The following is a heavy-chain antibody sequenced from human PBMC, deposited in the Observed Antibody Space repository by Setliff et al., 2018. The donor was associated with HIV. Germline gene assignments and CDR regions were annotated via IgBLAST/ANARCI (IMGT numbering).Heavy chain of an antibody. Sequence: SCTVSGGSISSYYWSWIRQPPGKGLEWIGYIYYSGSTDYNPALKSRVTISVDTSKNQFSLKLSSVTAADTAVYYCARGSSWQYYYYYYMDVWGKGTTVTVSS. D-gene: IGHD6-13*01. J-gene: IGHJ6*03. CDR3: ARGSSWQYYYYYYMDV. V-gene: IGHV4-59*01. CDR1: GGSISSYY. CDR2: IYYSGST.